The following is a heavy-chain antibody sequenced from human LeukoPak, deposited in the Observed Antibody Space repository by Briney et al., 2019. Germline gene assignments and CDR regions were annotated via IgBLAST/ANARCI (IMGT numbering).Heavy chain of an antibody. Sequence: GGSLRLSCAASGFTFSGYGMSWVRQAPGKGLEWVAAISGIGGSTYYADSVKGRFTISRDNAKNSLYLQMNSLRAEDTAVYYRAELGITMIGGVWGKGTTVTISS. J-gene: IGHJ6*04. V-gene: IGHV3-23*01. CDR1: GFTFSGYG. CDR2: ISGIGGST. D-gene: IGHD3-10*02. CDR3: AELGITMIGGV.